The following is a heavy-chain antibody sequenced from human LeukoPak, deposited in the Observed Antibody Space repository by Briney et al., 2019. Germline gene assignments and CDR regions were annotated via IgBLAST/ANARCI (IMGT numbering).Heavy chain of an antibody. CDR3: ARDSGEYDY. CDR2: ISYDGSNK. J-gene: IGHJ4*02. CDR1: GFTFSSYG. Sequence: PGRSLRLSCAASGFTFSSYGMHWVRQAPGKGLEWVAVISYDGSNKYYADSVKGRFTISRDNSKNTLYLQMNSLRAEDTAVYYCARDSGEYDYWGQGTLVTVSS. V-gene: IGHV3-30*03. D-gene: IGHD7-27*01.